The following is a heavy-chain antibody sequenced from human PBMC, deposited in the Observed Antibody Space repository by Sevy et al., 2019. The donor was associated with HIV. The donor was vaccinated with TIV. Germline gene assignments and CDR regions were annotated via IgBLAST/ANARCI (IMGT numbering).Heavy chain of an antibody. CDR1: GGSISSGDYY. J-gene: IGHJ3*02. V-gene: IGHV4-30-4*01. D-gene: IGHD1-26*01. Sequence: SETLSLTCTVSGGSISSGDYYWSWIRQPPGKGLEWIGYIYYSGSTYYNPSLKSRVTISVDTSKNQFSLKLSSVTAADTAVYYCARVVGDIRSARGAFDIWGQWTMVTVSS. CDR2: IYYSGST. CDR3: ARVVGDIRSARGAFDI.